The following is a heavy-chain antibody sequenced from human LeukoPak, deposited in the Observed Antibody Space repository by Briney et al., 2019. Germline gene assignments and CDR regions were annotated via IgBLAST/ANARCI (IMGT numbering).Heavy chain of an antibody. CDR3: AKDRRRKDYDFWSGYSVFDY. Sequence: PGGSLRLSCAASGFTFSSYAMSWVRQAPGKGLEWVSAISGSGGSTYYADSVKGRLTISRDNSKNTLYLQMNSLRAEDTAVYYCAKDRRRKDYDFWSGYSVFDYWGQGTLVTVSS. CDR1: GFTFSSYA. J-gene: IGHJ4*02. CDR2: ISGSGGST. D-gene: IGHD3-3*01. V-gene: IGHV3-23*01.